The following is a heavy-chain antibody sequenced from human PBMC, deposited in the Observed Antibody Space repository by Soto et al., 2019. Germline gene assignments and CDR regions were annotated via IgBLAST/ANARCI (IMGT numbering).Heavy chain of an antibody. J-gene: IGHJ5*02. Sequence: AGSLRLSCAASGFTFSSYSMNWVRQAPGKGLEWVSYISSSSSTIYYADSVKGRFTISRDNAKNSLYLPMNRLRAEDTAVYYCSRERGYSGEDSAWVDPWGQGSLV. D-gene: IGHD5-12*01. V-gene: IGHV3-48*01. CDR2: ISSSSSTI. CDR3: SRERGYSGEDSAWVDP. CDR1: GFTFSSYS.